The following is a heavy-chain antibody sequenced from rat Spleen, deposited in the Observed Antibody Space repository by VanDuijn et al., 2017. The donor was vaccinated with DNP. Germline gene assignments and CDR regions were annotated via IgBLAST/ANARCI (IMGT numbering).Heavy chain of an antibody. D-gene: IGHD1-11*01. J-gene: IGHJ2*01. CDR2: ITSNGGNT. CDR3: ARYSLRRLWDY. Sequence: EVQLMESGGDLVQPGRSLKLSCVASGFTFNYYWMTWVRQVPGKGLEWLASITSNGGNTYYLDSVKGRFTISRDNAKDTLYLQMNSLRSEDTATYYCARYSLRRLWDYWGQGVMVTVSS. V-gene: IGHV5-31*01. CDR1: GFTFNYYW.